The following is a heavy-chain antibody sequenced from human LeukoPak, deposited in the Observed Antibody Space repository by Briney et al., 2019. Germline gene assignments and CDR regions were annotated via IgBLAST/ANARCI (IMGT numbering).Heavy chain of an antibody. J-gene: IGHJ4*02. CDR2: ISSSSSTI. V-gene: IGHV3-48*04. CDR1: GFTFSSYS. CDR3: ARGPGGAYVTYYFDS. D-gene: IGHD3-16*01. Sequence: GGSLRLSCAASGFTFSSYSMNWVRQAPGKGLEWVSYISSSSSTIYYADSVKGRFTISGDNAKNSLYLQMNSLRAEDTAVYYCARGPGGAYVTYYFDSWGLGTLVTVSS.